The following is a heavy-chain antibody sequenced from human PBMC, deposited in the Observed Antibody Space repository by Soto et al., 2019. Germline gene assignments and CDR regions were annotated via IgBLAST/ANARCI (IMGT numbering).Heavy chain of an antibody. V-gene: IGHV1-18*01. Sequence: QVQLVQSGAEVKKPGASVKVSCKASGYTFTSYGISWVRQAPGQGLEWMGWISAYNGNTNYAQKLQGRVTMTTDTSTSTAYMELRSLRSDDTAVYYCASVEPGSGFYDYVWGSYRPHPGFDYWGQGTLVTVSS. CDR1: GYTFTSYG. CDR2: ISAYNGNT. CDR3: ASVEPGSGFYDYVWGSYRPHPGFDY. D-gene: IGHD3-16*02. J-gene: IGHJ4*02.